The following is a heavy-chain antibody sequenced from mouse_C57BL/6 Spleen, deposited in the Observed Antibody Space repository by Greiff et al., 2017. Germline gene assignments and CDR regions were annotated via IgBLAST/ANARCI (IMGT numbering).Heavy chain of an antibody. D-gene: IGHD2-1*01. Sequence: VQLQQSGAELVRPGASVTLSCKASGYTFTDYEMHWVKQTPVHGLEWIGAIDPETGGTAYNQKFKGKAILTADKSSSTAYMELRSLTSEDSAVYYCTGDYGKGAWFAYWGQGTLVTVSA. CDR1: GYTFTDYE. CDR3: TGDYGKGAWFAY. J-gene: IGHJ3*01. CDR2: IDPETGGT. V-gene: IGHV1-15*01.